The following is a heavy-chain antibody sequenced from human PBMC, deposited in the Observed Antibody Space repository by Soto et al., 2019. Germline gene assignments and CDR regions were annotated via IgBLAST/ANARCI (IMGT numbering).Heavy chain of an antibody. V-gene: IGHV3-30*18. CDR2: ISYDGSNK. CDR3: AKGSSMVRGVMAPQYYYYYYMDV. D-gene: IGHD3-10*01. Sequence: QVQLVESGGGVVQPGRSLRLSCAASGFTFSSYGMHWVRQAPGKGLEWVAVISYDGSNKYYADSMKGRFTISRDNSKNTLYLQMNSLRAEDTAVYYCAKGSSMVRGVMAPQYYYYYYMDVWGKGTTVTVSS. CDR1: GFTFSSYG. J-gene: IGHJ6*03.